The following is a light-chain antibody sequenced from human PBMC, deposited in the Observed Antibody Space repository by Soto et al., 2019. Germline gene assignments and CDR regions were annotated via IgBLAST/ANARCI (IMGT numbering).Light chain of an antibody. V-gene: IGKV3-15*01. CDR2: GAS. CDR3: QQYSNWPLT. CDR1: RSVSDN. Sequence: EIVMTQSPATLSVSPGERATLSCRASRSVSDNLAWYQQKPGQAPRLLIFGASTRAAGIPARFSGSGSGTEFTLTISSLQSEDFAVYYCQQYSNWPLTFGGGTKVDIK. J-gene: IGKJ4*01.